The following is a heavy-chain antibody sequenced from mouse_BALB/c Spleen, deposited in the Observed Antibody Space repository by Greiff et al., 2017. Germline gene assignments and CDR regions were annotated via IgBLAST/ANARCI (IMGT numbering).Heavy chain of an antibody. J-gene: IGHJ2*01. D-gene: IGHD1-1*01. CDR3: AITTVVAPFDY. CDR2: ISYDGSN. CDR1: GYSITSGYY. Sequence: EVKLVESGPGLVKPSQSLSLTCSVTGYSITSGYYWNWIRQFPGNKLEWMGYISYDGSNNYNPSLKNRISITRDTSKNQFFLKLNSVTTEDTATYYCAITTVVAPFDYWGQGTTLTVSS. V-gene: IGHV3-6*02.